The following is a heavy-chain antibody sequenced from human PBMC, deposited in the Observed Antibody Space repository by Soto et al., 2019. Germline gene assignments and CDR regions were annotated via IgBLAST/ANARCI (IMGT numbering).Heavy chain of an antibody. D-gene: IGHD4-4*01. CDR3: AKIRDDYSFYYFYGMDV. V-gene: IGHV3-30*18. CDR1: GFTFRNYG. J-gene: IGHJ6*02. Sequence: QVQLVESGGGVVQPGRSLRLSCAASGFTFRNYGMHWVRQAPGKGLEWVAVIFYDGGREEYADSVKGRFSISRDNSNNTLFLQMNSLRAEDTAVYFCAKIRDDYSFYYFYGMDVWGQGTTVTVSS. CDR2: IFYDGGRE.